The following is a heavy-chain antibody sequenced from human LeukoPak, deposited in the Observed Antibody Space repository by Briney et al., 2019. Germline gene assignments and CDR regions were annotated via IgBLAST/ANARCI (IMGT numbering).Heavy chain of an antibody. J-gene: IGHJ4*02. CDR1: GGTFSSYA. D-gene: IGHD2-2*01. Sequence: GASVKVSCKASGGTFSSYAISWVRRAAGQGLEWMGGIIPIFGTANYAQKFQGRVTITADESTSTAYMELSSLRSEDTAVYYCARTADPAAAFDYWGQGTLATVSS. CDR3: ARTADPAAAFDY. CDR2: IIPIFGTA. V-gene: IGHV1-69*13.